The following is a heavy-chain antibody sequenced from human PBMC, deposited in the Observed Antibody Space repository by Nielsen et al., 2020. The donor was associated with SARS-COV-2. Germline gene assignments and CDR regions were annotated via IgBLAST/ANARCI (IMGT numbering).Heavy chain of an antibody. J-gene: IGHJ4*02. CDR1: GGSIRSGDFY. D-gene: IGHD3-10*01. Sequence: SETLSLTCTVSGGSIRSGDFYWSWIRQPPGKGLEWIGYIYSSATYNPSLGSRVTISVDTSKNQFSLKLNSVTAADTAVYYCTRSDYYGSGSYCFDYWGQGTLVTVSS. CDR3: TRSDYYGSGSYCFDY. V-gene: IGHV4-30-4*01. CDR2: IYSSAT.